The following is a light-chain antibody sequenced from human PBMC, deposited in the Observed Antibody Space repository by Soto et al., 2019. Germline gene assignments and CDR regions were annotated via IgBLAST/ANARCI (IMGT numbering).Light chain of an antibody. Sequence: QSVLTQPASVSGSPGQSITISCTGTSSDVGGYNYVSWYQQHPGKAPTLMIYDVSNRPSGVSNRFSGSKSGNTASLTISGLQADDEADYYCSSYTTSNTLYVFGTGTKVTVL. CDR1: SSDVGGYNY. V-gene: IGLV2-14*01. CDR2: DVS. CDR3: SSYTTSNTLYV. J-gene: IGLJ1*01.